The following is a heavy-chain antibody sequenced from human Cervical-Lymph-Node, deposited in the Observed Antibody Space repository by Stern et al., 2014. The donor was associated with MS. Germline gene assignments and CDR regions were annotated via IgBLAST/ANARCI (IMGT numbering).Heavy chain of an antibody. CDR1: GYSLTNTW. CDR3: ARGRGIALRPDY. Sequence: EVHLVESGAELKKPGESLRISCKGSGYSLTNTWIGWVRQMPGKGLEWMGIIYPCDSEPRYSPSFQGQVPISADKSINTAYLQWSSLKASDTAMYYCARGRGIALRPDYWGQGTLVTVAS. CDR2: IYPCDSEP. V-gene: IGHV5-51*03. J-gene: IGHJ4*02. D-gene: IGHD6-13*01.